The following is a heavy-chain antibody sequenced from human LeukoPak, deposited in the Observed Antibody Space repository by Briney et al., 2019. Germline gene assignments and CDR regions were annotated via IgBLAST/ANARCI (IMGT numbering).Heavy chain of an antibody. V-gene: IGHV1-8*01. CDR2: MNPNSGNT. J-gene: IGHJ6*03. CDR3: ARRVGLVVVPAAIPSDYYYYMDV. CDR1: GYTFTSYD. Sequence: ASVKVSCKASGYTFTSYDINWVRQATGQGLEWMGWMNPNSGNTGYAQKFQGRVTMTRNTSISTAYMELSSLRSEDTAVYYCARRVGLVVVPAAIPSDYYYYMDVWGKGTTFTVSS. D-gene: IGHD2-2*01.